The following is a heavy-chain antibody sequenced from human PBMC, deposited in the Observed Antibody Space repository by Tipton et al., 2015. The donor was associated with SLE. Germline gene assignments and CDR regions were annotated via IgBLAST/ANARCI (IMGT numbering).Heavy chain of an antibody. CDR1: GFTFSSSW. CDR3: ARDRGSGWFDFDY. D-gene: IGHD6-19*01. J-gene: IGHJ4*02. V-gene: IGHV3-7*03. Sequence: SLRLSCAASGFTFSSSWMNWVRLAPGKGLEWVANIKEDGSEKHYVDSVKDRLTISRDNAKNSLYLQMNSLRAEDTAVYYCARDRGSGWFDFDYWGQGTLVTVSS. CDR2: IKEDGSEK.